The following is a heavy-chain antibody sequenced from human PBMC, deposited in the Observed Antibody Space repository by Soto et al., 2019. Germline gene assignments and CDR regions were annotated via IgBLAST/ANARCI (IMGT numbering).Heavy chain of an antibody. J-gene: IGHJ4*02. V-gene: IGHV6-1*01. CDR1: GDSASSNSAA. D-gene: IGHD3-22*01. CDR2: TYYRSKWYN. CDR3: AAYYYDSSGYPAGFDY. Sequence: PSQTLSLTCAISGDSASSNSAAWNWIRQSPSICLEWLGRTYYRSKWYNDYAVSVKSRITINPDTSKNQFSLQLNSVTPEDTAVYYCAAYYYDSSGYPAGFDYWGQGTLVTVPQ.